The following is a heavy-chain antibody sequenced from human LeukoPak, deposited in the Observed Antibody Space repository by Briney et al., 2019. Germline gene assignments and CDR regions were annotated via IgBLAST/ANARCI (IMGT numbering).Heavy chain of an antibody. J-gene: IGHJ4*02. CDR3: ARGYTSSSEPFDY. D-gene: IGHD6-6*01. Sequence: PSQTLSLTCTVSGGSISSGSYYWSWIRQPPGKGLEWIGYIYYRGSTNYSPSLKSRVTISVDTSKNQFSLKLASVTAADTAVYYCARGYTSSSEPFDYWGQGTLVTVSS. CDR1: GGSISSGSYY. CDR2: IYYRGST. V-gene: IGHV4-61*01.